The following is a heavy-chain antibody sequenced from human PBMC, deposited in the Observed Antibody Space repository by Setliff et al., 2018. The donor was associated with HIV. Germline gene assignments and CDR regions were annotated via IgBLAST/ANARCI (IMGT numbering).Heavy chain of an antibody. J-gene: IGHJ4*02. CDR2: VDTRGYA. Sequence: SETLSLTCTVSGVSSSSYHWSWLRQSPEKGLEWIGYVDTRGYAYYNPFFESRGTISRDMSKNQFSLRLTSVTAADTAVYYCAYYRDSTVHQDYWGQGTLVTVSS. D-gene: IGHD3-16*02. V-gene: IGHV4-4*08. CDR3: AYYRDSTVHQDY. CDR1: GVSSSSYH.